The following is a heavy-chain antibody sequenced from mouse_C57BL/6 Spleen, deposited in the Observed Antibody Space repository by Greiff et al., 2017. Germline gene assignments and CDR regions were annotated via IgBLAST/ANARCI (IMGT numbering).Heavy chain of an antibody. CDR3: AREGTMVTTGAWFAY. J-gene: IGHJ3*01. D-gene: IGHD2-1*01. CDR2: IKPSSGYT. CDR1: GYTFTSYT. V-gene: IGHV1-4*01. Sequence: VQLQQSGAELARPGASVKMSCKASGYTFTSYTMHWVKQRPGQGLEWIGYIKPSSGYTKYNQKFKDKATLTADKSSSTAYMQLSSLTSEDSAVYYCAREGTMVTTGAWFAYWGQGTLVTVSA.